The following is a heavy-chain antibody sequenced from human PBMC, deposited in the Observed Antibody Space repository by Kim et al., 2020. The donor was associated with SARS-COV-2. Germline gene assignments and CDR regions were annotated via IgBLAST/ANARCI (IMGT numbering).Heavy chain of an antibody. CDR3: ARGPDNWNYAGFDY. D-gene: IGHD1-7*01. V-gene: IGHV4-4*02. Sequence: SETLSLTCAVSGGSISSSNWWSWVRQPPGKGLEWIGEIYHSGSTNYNPSLKSRVTISVDKSKNQFSLKLSSVTAADTAVYYCARGPDNWNYAGFDYWGQGTLVTVSS. CDR2: IYHSGST. J-gene: IGHJ4*02. CDR1: GGSISSSNW.